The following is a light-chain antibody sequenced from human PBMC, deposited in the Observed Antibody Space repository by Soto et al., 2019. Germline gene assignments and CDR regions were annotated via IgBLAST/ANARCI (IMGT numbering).Light chain of an antibody. CDR1: SSDIRDSNY. J-gene: IGLJ2*01. CDR2: EVT. V-gene: IGLV2-8*01. Sequence: QSALTQPPSASGSPRQSVTLSCSGISSDIRDSNYVSWYQQHPGKAPKLVISEVTKRPSGVPDRFSGSRSGTTAFLTISGLQTEDEADYYCGSKAGSDKHVVFGGGTKVTVL. CDR3: GSKAGSDKHVV.